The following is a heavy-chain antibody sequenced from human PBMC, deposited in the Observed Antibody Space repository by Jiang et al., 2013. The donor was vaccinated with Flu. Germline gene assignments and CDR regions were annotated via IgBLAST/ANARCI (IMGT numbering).Heavy chain of an antibody. CDR3: VRDVADCGSGSCHAFDI. Sequence: VQLVESGGGLVQPGGSLRLSCAASGFTFSSYSMNWVRQAPGKGLEWVSYISGDSSAIYYIDSVKGRFTISRDNAKKSVYLQMNSVRDDDTAVYYCVRDVADCGSGSCHAFDIWGQGTIVTVSS. D-gene: IGHD2-15*01. J-gene: IGHJ3*02. CDR2: ISGDSSAI. V-gene: IGHV3-48*02. CDR1: GFTFSSYS.